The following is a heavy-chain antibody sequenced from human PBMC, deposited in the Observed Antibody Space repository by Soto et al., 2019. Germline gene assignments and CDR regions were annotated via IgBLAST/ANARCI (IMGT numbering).Heavy chain of an antibody. J-gene: IGHJ4*02. V-gene: IGHV3-30-3*01. CDR2: ISYDGSNK. D-gene: IGHD3-22*01. CDR3: AREYSYDSSGYPYFDY. CDR1: GFTFSSYA. Sequence: VQLVESGGGVVQPGRSLRLSCAASGFTFSSYAMHWVRQAPGKGLEWVAVISYDGSNKYYADSVKGRFTISRDNSKNTLYLQMNSLRAEDTAVYYCAREYSYDSSGYPYFDYWGQGTLVTVSS.